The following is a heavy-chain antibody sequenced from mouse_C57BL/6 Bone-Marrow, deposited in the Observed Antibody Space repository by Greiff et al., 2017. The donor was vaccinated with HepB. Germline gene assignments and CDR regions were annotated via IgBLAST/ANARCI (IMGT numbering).Heavy chain of an antibody. D-gene: IGHD1-3*01. J-gene: IGHJ4*01. V-gene: IGHV1-80*01. CDR2: IYPGDGDT. CDR3: ARAVVAPEGYAMDY. CDR1: GYAFSSYW. Sequence: VQRVESGAELVKPGASVKISCKASGYAFSSYWMNWVKQRPGKGLEWIGQIYPGDGDTNYNGKFKGKATLTADKSSSTAYMQLSSLTSEDSAVYFCARAVVAPEGYAMDYWGQGTSVTVSS.